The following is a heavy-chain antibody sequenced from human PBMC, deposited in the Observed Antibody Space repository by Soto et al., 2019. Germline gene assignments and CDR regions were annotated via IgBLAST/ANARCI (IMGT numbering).Heavy chain of an antibody. CDR2: ISGSADST. CDR3: AKTRGAMIYVISVYGMDI. V-gene: IGHV3-23*01. Sequence: EVQLLESGGGFIHPGGSLRLSCAASGFSFSSFAMNWVRQAPGKGLEWVSIISGSADSTFYADSVKGRFTISRDNSKSTLYLQINSLRAEDTAVYYCAKTRGAMIYVISVYGMDIWGQGTTVTVSS. D-gene: IGHD3-10*01. CDR1: GFSFSSFA. J-gene: IGHJ6*02.